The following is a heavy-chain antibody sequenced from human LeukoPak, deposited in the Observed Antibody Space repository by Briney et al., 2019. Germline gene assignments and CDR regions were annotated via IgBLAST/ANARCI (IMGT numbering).Heavy chain of an antibody. CDR2: ISGSGGST. Sequence: GGSLRLSCAASGFTFSSYAMSWVRQAPGKGLEWVSAISGSGGSTYYADSVKGRFTISRDNSKNTLYLEMNSLRAEDTAVYYCAKDVSMSADLWSYFDYWGQGTLVTVSS. CDR3: AKDVSMSADLWSYFDY. CDR1: GFTFSSYA. V-gene: IGHV3-23*01. J-gene: IGHJ4*02. D-gene: IGHD3-3*01.